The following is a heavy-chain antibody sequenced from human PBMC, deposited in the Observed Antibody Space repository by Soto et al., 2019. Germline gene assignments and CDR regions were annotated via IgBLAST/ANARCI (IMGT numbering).Heavy chain of an antibody. J-gene: IGHJ6*02. CDR3: ARNGTLTGYSYGMDV. CDR2: IIPIFDTA. V-gene: IGHV1-69*13. Sequence: ASVKVSCKASGCTVSDYTINCVRQAPGQLLEWMGGIIPIFDTANYAEKFQGRVTITADESTSTSFMEVSSLRSEDTAVYYCARNGTLTGYSYGMDVWGQGTMVTVSS. D-gene: IGHD1-1*01. CDR1: GCTVSDYT.